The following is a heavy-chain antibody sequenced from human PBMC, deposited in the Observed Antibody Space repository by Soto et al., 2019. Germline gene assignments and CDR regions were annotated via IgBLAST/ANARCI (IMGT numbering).Heavy chain of an antibody. CDR1: GFTFSDYY. D-gene: IGHD1-26*01. V-gene: IGHV3-11*05. CDR3: ARDLGELLPFDY. Sequence: GGSLRLSCAASGFTFSDYYMSWIRQAPGKGLEWVSYISSSSSYTNYADSVKGRFTISRDNAKNSLYLQMNSLRAEDTAVYYCARDLGELLPFDYWGQGTLVTVSS. CDR2: ISSSSSYT. J-gene: IGHJ4*02.